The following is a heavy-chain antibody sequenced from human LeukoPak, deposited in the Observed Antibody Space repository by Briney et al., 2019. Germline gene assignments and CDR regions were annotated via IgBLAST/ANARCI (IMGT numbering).Heavy chain of an antibody. V-gene: IGHV3-48*02. J-gene: IGHJ4*02. Sequence: GGSLRLSCAASGFTFSSYSMNWVRQAPGKRLEWVSYYSTGSSTIYYADSVKGRFTISRDNAKNSLYLQMNSLRDEDTAVYYCARLPLSYCGGDCYFGWGQGTLVTVSS. D-gene: IGHD2-21*01. CDR1: GFTFSSYS. CDR3: ARLPLSYCGGDCYFG. CDR2: YSTGSSTI.